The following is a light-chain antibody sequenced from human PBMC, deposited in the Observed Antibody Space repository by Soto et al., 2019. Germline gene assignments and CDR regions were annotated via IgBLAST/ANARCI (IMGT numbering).Light chain of an antibody. CDR3: QQGGT. J-gene: IGKJ5*01. CDR2: AES. Sequence: DIQLTQSPSFLSASVGDRVTITCRASQGISSYLAWYQQKPGEAPKLLIYAESTLQSGVPSRFSGSGSGTEFTLTISSLQHEDFATYYCQQGGTFGQGTRLEIK. V-gene: IGKV1-9*01. CDR1: QGISSY.